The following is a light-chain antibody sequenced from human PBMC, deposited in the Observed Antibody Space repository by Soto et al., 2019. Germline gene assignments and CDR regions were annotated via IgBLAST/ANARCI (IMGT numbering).Light chain of an antibody. Sequence: EIVMTQSPPSLTVTPGAPASISCRSSHRLLHSNGNTFLDWYLQKPGQPPQLLIYLGSNRAAGVPDRVRGSEAGTDFTLKISRVAAEAVGVYYSMHAGQTPYTLGPGNKREIK. CDR1: HRLLHSNGNTF. CDR2: LGS. V-gene: IGKV2-28*01. J-gene: IGKJ2*01. CDR3: MHAGQTPYT.